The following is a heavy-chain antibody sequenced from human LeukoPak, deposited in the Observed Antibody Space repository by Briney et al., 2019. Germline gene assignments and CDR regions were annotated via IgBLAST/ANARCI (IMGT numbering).Heavy chain of an antibody. D-gene: IGHD3-22*01. CDR2: IYHSGST. V-gene: IGHV4-30-2*01. CDR1: GGSISSGGYS. J-gene: IGHJ4*02. CDR3: ARARDSSGYSYFDY. Sequence: SETLSLTCAGSGGSISSGGYSWSWIRQPPGTGLEWIGYIYHSGSTYYNPSLKSRVTISVDRSKNQFSLKLSSVTAADTAVYYCARARDSSGYSYFDYWGQGTLVTVSS.